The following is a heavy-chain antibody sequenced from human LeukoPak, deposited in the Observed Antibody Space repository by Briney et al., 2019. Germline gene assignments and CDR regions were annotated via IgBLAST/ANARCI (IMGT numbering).Heavy chain of an antibody. D-gene: IGHD6-19*01. V-gene: IGHV3-33*06. Sequence: PGRSLRLSCAASGFTFSSYGMHWVRQAPGKGLEWVAVIWYDGSNKYYADSVKGRFTISRDNSKNTLYLQMNSLRAEDTAVYYCAKDGGGSSGWYFDYWGQGTLVTVSS. CDR1: GFTFSSYG. J-gene: IGHJ4*02. CDR2: IWYDGSNK. CDR3: AKDGGGSSGWYFDY.